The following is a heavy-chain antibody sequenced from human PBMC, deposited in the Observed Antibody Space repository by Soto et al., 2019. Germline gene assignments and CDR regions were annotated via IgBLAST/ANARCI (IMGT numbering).Heavy chain of an antibody. J-gene: IGHJ4*02. V-gene: IGHV4-39*01. D-gene: IGHD2-2*02. CDR3: ASLGYCSSTSCYIPSPQPKEIDY. CDR1: GGSISSSSYY. CDR2: IYDSGST. Sequence: SETLSLTCTVSGGSISSSSYYWGWIRQPPGKGLEWIGSIYDSGSTYYNPSLKSRVTISVDTSKNQFSLKLSSVTAADTAVYYCASLGYCSSTSCYIPSPQPKEIDYWGQGTLVTVSS.